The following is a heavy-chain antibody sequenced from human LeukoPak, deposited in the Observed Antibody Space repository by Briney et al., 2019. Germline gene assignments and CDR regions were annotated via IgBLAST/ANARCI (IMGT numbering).Heavy chain of an antibody. V-gene: IGHV1-46*01. CDR2: INPSGGST. CDR3: ARVRDSGSYSAHDAFDI. J-gene: IGHJ3*02. Sequence: ASVKVSCKASGYTFTSYYMHWVRQAPGQGLEWMGIINPSGGSTSYAQKFQGRVTMTRDTSTSTVYMELSSLRSEDTAVYYCARVRDSGSYSAHDAFDIWGQGTMVTVSS. D-gene: IGHD1-26*01. CDR1: GYTFTSYY.